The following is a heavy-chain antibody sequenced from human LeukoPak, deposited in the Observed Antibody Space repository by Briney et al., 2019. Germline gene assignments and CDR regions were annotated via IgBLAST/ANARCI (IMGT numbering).Heavy chain of an antibody. Sequence: ASVKVSCKASGYTFTSYAMNWVRQAPGQGLEWMGWINTNTGNPTYAQGFTGRFVFSLDTSVSTVYLQISSLKAEDTAVYYCAREDSSGWYGVGSVDYWGQGTLVTVSS. V-gene: IGHV7-4-1*02. CDR2: INTNTGNP. CDR3: AREDSSGWYGVGSVDY. D-gene: IGHD6-19*01. J-gene: IGHJ4*02. CDR1: GYTFTSYA.